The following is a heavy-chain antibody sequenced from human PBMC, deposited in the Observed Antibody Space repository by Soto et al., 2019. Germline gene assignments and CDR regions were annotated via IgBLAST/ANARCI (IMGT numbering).Heavy chain of an antibody. D-gene: IGHD3-22*01. J-gene: IGHJ2*01. Sequence: QVQLVESGGGVVQPGRSLRLSCAASGFTFSSYGMHWVRQAPGKGLEWVAVIWYDGSNKYYADSVKGRFTISRDNSKNTLYLQMNSLRAEDTAVYYCARAQGAMIVVVITTKWYFDLWGRGTLVTVSS. CDR1: GFTFSSYG. CDR2: IWYDGSNK. CDR3: ARAQGAMIVVVITTKWYFDL. V-gene: IGHV3-33*01.